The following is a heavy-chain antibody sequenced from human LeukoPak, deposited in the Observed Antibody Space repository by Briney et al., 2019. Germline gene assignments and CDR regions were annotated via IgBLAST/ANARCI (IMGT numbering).Heavy chain of an antibody. CDR1: GFTFSSYA. J-gene: IGHJ4*02. D-gene: IGHD6-19*01. CDR2: ISGSGGST. V-gene: IGHV3-23*01. CDR3: AKDSLVGGWLVGYSFDS. Sequence: PGRSLRLSCAASGFTFSSYAMSWVRQAPGKGLEWVSAISGSGGSTYYADSVKGRFTISRDNSKNTLFLQMNSLRAEGTAVYYCAKDSLVGGWLVGYSFDSWGQGTLVTVSS.